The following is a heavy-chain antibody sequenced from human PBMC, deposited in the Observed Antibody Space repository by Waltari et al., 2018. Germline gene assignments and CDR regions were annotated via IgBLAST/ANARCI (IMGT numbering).Heavy chain of an antibody. CDR2: IYYSGST. J-gene: IGHJ4*02. CDR3: ARVHDEWGFDY. D-gene: IGHD1-1*01. V-gene: IGHV4-59*11. Sequence: QVQLQEAGPGLGKPSATLTLTCPVSGGSISSHYWSWIRQPPGKGLEWIGYIYYSGSTNYNPSLKSRVTISVDTSKNQFSLKLSSVTAADTAVYYCARVHDEWGFDYWGQGTLVTVSS. CDR1: GGSISSHY.